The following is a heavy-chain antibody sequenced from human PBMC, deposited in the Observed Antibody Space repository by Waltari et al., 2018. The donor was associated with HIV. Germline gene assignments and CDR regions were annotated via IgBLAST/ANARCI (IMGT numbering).Heavy chain of an antibody. V-gene: IGHV4-34*01. D-gene: IGHD4-17*01. J-gene: IGHJ5*02. CDR2: ISHSGST. Sequence: QVQLQQWGAGLLKPSETLSLNCAVYGGSISGYYWIGEISHSGSTDYNPSFKGRVTISINTSKRQFSLKVTSVTAADTALYYCARGDFADLVDYYGDYVRPHSWFDPWGQGTLVTVSS. CDR1: GGSISGYY. CDR3: ARGDFADLVDYYGDYVRPHSWFDP.